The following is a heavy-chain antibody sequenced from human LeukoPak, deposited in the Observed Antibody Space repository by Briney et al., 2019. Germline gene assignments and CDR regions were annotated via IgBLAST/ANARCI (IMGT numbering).Heavy chain of an antibody. Sequence: PGGSLRLSCAASGFTFSGSWMNWVRQAPGKGLEWVANINPDGSQKRFVDSVMGRFTMSRDNAKSSLYLQMNSLRVEDTAVFYCAAWTDRGYNFWGQGTLVTVSS. CDR3: AAWTDRGYNF. V-gene: IGHV3-7*01. CDR2: INPDGSQK. J-gene: IGHJ4*02. D-gene: IGHD5-24*01. CDR1: GFTFSGSW.